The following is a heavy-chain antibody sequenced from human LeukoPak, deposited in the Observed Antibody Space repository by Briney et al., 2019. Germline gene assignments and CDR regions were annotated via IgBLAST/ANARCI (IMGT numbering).Heavy chain of an antibody. J-gene: IGHJ4*02. Sequence: GGSLRLSCAASGFTFSSYGMHWVRQAPGKGLEWVAFIRYDGSNKYYVDSVKGRFTISRDNSKNTLYLQMNSLRAEDTAVYYCATGSSSDWYGRLDYWGQGTLVTVSS. V-gene: IGHV3-30*02. D-gene: IGHD6-19*01. CDR1: GFTFSSYG. CDR3: ATGSSSDWYGRLDY. CDR2: IRYDGSNK.